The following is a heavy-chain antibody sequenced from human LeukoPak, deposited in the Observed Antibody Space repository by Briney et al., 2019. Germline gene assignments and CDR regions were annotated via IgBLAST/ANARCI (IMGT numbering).Heavy chain of an antibody. CDR3: ARGNIRDDLDY. CDR2: IYHSGST. Sequence: SETLSLTCSVSGGSISRYYWSWIRQPPGKGLEWIGYIYHSGSTNSNPSLKTRLTISLDTSNKEVSLKLSSVTAADTAVYYCARGNIRDDLDYWGQGILVTVSS. J-gene: IGHJ4*02. D-gene: IGHD3/OR15-3a*01. V-gene: IGHV4-4*08. CDR1: GGSISRYY.